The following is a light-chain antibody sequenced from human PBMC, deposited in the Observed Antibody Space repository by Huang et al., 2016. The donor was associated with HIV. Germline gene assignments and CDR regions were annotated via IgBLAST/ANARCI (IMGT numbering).Light chain of an antibody. J-gene: IGKJ1*01. CDR2: KVS. CDR3: MQGTQWPQT. CDR1: HSLLHSVGTTY. Sequence: DVVLTQSPLSLPVTLGQPASISCKSSHSLLHSVGTTYLNWLLQRPGQSPRRLIYKVSNRDCGVPARFSGSGSGADFTLTISRVEADDISVYYCMQGTQWPQTFGQGTKVEVK. V-gene: IGKV2-30*02.